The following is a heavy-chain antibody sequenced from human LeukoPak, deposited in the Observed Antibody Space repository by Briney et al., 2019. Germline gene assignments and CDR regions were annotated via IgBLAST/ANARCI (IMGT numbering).Heavy chain of an antibody. V-gene: IGHV3-23*01. D-gene: IGHD2-15*01. J-gene: IGHJ5*02. CDR3: ARGCSGGSCYESKFDP. CDR1: GFTFSSYG. Sequence: GGSLRLSCAASGFTFSSYGMSWVRQAPGKGLEWVSAISGSGGSTYYADSVKGRFTISRDNANNSLCLQMNSLRAEDTAVYYCARGCSGGSCYESKFDPWGQGTLVTVSS. CDR2: ISGSGGST.